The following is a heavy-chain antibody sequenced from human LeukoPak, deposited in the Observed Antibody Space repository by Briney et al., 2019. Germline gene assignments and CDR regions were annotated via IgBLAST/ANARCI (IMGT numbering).Heavy chain of an antibody. V-gene: IGHV3-23*01. D-gene: IGHD3/OR15-3a*01. J-gene: IGHJ3*02. CDR2: ISGSGGST. Sequence: GGSLRLSCGASGFTFDNFALSWVRQPPGKGLEWVSTISGSGGSTYYADSVKGRFTISRDNAKNSLYLQMNSLRAEDTAVYYCARDSMDTRAFDIWGQGTMVTVSS. CDR3: ARDSMDTRAFDI. CDR1: GFTFDNFA.